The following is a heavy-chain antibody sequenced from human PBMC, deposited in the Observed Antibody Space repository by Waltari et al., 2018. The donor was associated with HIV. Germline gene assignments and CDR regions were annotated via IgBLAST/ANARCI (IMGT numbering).Heavy chain of an antibody. CDR1: GYTFTSYD. J-gene: IGHJ3*02. CDR3: AGWGPGGYDCWSGYSDAFDS. Sequence: QVQLVQSGAEVKKPGASVKVSCKASGYTFTSYDINWVRQATGQGLEWMGWMRPKRGNTDNTQKFQGRVTMTRDTSIRTDYMVMSSLRSGDTAVYYCAGWGPGGYDCWSGYSDAFDSWGQGTMVTVSS. D-gene: IGHD3-3*01. CDR2: MRPKRGNT. V-gene: IGHV1-8*01.